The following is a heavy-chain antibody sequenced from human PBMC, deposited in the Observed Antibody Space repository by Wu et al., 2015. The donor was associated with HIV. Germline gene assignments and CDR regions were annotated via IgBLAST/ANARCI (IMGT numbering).Heavy chain of an antibody. Sequence: QLQLVQSGAEVKKPGASVKVSCKASGYTFTGYYMHWVRQAPGQGLEWMGWINPNSGGTNYAQKFQGRVTMTRDTSISTAYMELSRLRSDDTAVYYCARDFRLWPAEDPGYFDYWGQGTLVTGLL. CDR3: ARDFRLWPAEDPGYFDY. J-gene: IGHJ4*02. CDR1: GYTFTGYY. CDR2: INPNSGGT. D-gene: IGHD5-18*01. V-gene: IGHV1-2*02.